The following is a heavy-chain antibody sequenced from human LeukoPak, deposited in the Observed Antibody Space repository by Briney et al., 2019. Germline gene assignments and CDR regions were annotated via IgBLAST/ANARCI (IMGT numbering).Heavy chain of an antibody. D-gene: IGHD3-22*01. Sequence: GGSLRLSCAASGFTFSSYWMSWVRQAPGKGLEWVANIKQDGSEKYYVDSVKGRFTISRDNAKNSLYLQMNSLRAEDTAVYYCARSPRGYSFYFDYWGQGTLVTVSS. CDR1: GFTFSSYW. CDR3: ARSPRGYSFYFDY. CDR2: IKQDGSEK. V-gene: IGHV3-7*01. J-gene: IGHJ4*02.